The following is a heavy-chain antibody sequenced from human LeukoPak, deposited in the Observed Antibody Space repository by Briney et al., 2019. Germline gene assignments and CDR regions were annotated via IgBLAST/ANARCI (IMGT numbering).Heavy chain of an antibody. CDR2: IYSGGST. CDR3: ASYFGRS. J-gene: IGHJ5*02. V-gene: IGHV3-53*01. D-gene: IGHD3-10*01. CDR1: GFTFSSHW. Sequence: GGSLRLSCAVSGFTFSSHWMHWVRQAPGKGLEWVSFIYSGGSTYYADSVKGRFTISRDNSKNTLYLQMNNLRAEDTAVYYCASYFGRSWGQGTLVTVSS.